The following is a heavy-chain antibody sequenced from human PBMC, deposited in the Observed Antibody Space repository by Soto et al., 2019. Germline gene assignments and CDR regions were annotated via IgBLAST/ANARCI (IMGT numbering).Heavy chain of an antibody. D-gene: IGHD2-15*01. V-gene: IGHV3-9*01. Sequence: EVQLVESGGGLVQPGRSLRLSCAASGFTFDDYAMHWVRQAPGKGLEWVSGISWNSGSIGYADSVEGRFTISRDNAKNSLYLQMNSLRAEDTALYYCAKDQLIYCSGGSCSSPFDYWGQGTLVTVSS. J-gene: IGHJ4*02. CDR2: ISWNSGSI. CDR1: GFTFDDYA. CDR3: AKDQLIYCSGGSCSSPFDY.